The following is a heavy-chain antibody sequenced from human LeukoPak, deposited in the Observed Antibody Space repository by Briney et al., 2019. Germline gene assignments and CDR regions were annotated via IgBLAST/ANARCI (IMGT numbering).Heavy chain of an antibody. V-gene: IGHV4-34*01. J-gene: IGHJ5*02. CDR3: ARDGRGRWLGETRDNWFDP. CDR2: INHSGST. CDR1: GGSFSGYY. D-gene: IGHD3-10*01. Sequence: PSETLSLTCAVYGGSFSGYYWSWIRQPPGKGLEWIGEINHSGSTNYNPSLKSRVTISVDTSKNQFSLKLSSVTAADTAVYYCARDGRGRWLGETRDNWFDPWGQGTLVTVSS.